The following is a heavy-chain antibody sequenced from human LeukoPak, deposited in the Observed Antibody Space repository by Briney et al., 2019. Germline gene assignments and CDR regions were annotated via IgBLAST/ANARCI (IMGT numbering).Heavy chain of an antibody. Sequence: ASVKVSCKAYGYTFTGYYMHWVRQALGQGLEWMGWINPNSGGTNYAQKFQGRVTMTRDTSISTAYMELSRLRSDDTAVYYCASPHFSLSLDYHGSGQNAFDIWGQGTMVTVSS. D-gene: IGHD3-10*01. V-gene: IGHV1-2*02. CDR1: GYTFTGYY. CDR3: ASPHFSLSLDYHGSGQNAFDI. J-gene: IGHJ3*02. CDR2: INPNSGGT.